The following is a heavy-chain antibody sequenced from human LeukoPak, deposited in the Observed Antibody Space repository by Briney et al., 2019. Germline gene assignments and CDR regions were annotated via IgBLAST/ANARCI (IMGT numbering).Heavy chain of an antibody. D-gene: IGHD5-12*01. V-gene: IGHV3-30-3*01. CDR1: GFTFSSYA. J-gene: IGHJ4*02. CDR3: ARDPRGYSSYERMFDY. Sequence: GRSLRLSCAASGFTFSSYAMHWVRQAPGKGLEWVAVISYDGSNKYYADSVKGRFTISRDNSKNTLYLQMNSLRAEDTAVYYCARDPRGYSSYERMFDYWGQGTLVTVSS. CDR2: ISYDGSNK.